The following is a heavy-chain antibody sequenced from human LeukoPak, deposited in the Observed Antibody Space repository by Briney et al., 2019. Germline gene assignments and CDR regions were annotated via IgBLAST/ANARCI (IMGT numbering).Heavy chain of an antibody. CDR3: ARDSQNYDILTGYYPSGGMDV. V-gene: IGHV1-69*04. CDR1: GGTFSSYA. Sequence: SVKVSCKASGGTFSSYAISWVRQAPGQGLEWMGRIIPILGIANYAQKFQGRVTITADKSTSTAYVELSRLRSDDTAAYYCARDSQNYDILTGYYPSGGMDVWGQGTTVTVSS. J-gene: IGHJ6*02. CDR2: IIPILGIA. D-gene: IGHD3-9*01.